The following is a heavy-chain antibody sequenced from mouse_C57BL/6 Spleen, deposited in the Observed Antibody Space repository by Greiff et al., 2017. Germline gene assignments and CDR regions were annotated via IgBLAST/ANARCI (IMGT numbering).Heavy chain of an antibody. CDR2: IYPGDGDT. D-gene: IGHD1-1*01. V-gene: IGHV1-80*01. CDR1: GYAFSSYW. J-gene: IGHJ2*01. Sequence: VQLQQSGASVKISCKASGYAFSSYWMNWVKQRPGKGLEWIGQIYPGDGDTNYNGKFKGKATLTADKSSSTAYMQLSSLTSEDTAVYFCARGYGSSFDYWGQGTTLTVSS. CDR3: ARGYGSSFDY.